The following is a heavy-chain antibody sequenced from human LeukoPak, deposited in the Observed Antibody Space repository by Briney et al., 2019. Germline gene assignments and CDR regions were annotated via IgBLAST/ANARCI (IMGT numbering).Heavy chain of an antibody. CDR3: AKANYYDSAGYPGY. V-gene: IGHV1-2*02. CDR2: INPNSGGT. D-gene: IGHD3-22*01. CDR1: GYTFTGYY. J-gene: IGHJ4*02. Sequence: ASVKVSCKASGYTFTGYYMHWVRQAPGQGLEWMGWINPNSGGTGYAQKFQGRVTMTRNTSISTAYMELSSLRSEDTAVYYCAKANYYDSAGYPGYWGQGTLVTVSS.